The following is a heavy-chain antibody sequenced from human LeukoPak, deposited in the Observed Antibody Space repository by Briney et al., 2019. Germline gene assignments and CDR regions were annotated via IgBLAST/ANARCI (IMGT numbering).Heavy chain of an antibody. CDR2: IYPGDSDT. D-gene: IGHD2-2*01. CDR3: ARQAEKVAPAAVDWYFDL. V-gene: IGHV5-51*01. Sequence: GESLKISCKGSGYSFTSYWIGWVRQMPGKGLEWMGIIYPGDSDTRYSPSFQGQVTISADKSISTAYLQWSSLKASDTAMYYCARQAEKVAPAAVDWYFDLWGRGTLVTVSS. J-gene: IGHJ2*01. CDR1: GYSFTSYW.